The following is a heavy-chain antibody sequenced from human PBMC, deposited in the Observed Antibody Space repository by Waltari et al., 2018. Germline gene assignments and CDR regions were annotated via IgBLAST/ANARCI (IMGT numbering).Heavy chain of an antibody. J-gene: IGHJ4*03. D-gene: IGHD6-19*01. CDR2: IRHTGDT. V-gene: IGHV4-59*08. CDR1: GVSVSGYF. CDR3: ALWESGWRAFRF. Sequence: QVQLQESGPGLVTSSENLSLTCTVSGVSVSGYFWNWIRQAPGKGPELIGYIRHTGDTKQNPSLKSRVTMSVDTSRNDFSLRLSSVTAADTAVYYCALWESGWRAFRFWGQGTLGTVSS.